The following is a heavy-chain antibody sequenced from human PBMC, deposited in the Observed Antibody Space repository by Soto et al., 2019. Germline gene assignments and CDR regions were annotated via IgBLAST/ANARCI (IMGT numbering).Heavy chain of an antibody. V-gene: IGHV3-66*04. D-gene: IGHD3-22*01. CDR3: ARLYYYERSLEGWFDP. CDR2: IYSGGST. Sequence: GGSLRLSCAASGFTVSSNYMSWVRQAPGKGLEWVSVIYSGGSTYYADSVKCRFTISRDNSKNTLYLQMNSLRAEDTAVYYCARLYYYERSLEGWFDPWGQGTLVTVSS. CDR1: GFTVSSNY. J-gene: IGHJ5*02.